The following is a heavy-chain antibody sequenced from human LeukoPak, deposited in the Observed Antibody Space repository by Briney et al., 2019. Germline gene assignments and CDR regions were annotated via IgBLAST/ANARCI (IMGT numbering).Heavy chain of an antibody. J-gene: IGHJ4*02. CDR3: ARGGANGPFLFFY. V-gene: IGHV4-39*01. CDR2: MYYSGST. CDR1: GGSISSSSYY. Sequence: SETLSLTCTVSGGSISSSSYYWGWIRQPPGKGLEWIGSMYYSGSTYYNPSLKSRVTISVDTSKNQFSLKLSSVAAADTAVYYCARGGANGPFLFFYWGQGTLVTVSS. D-gene: IGHD4/OR15-4a*01.